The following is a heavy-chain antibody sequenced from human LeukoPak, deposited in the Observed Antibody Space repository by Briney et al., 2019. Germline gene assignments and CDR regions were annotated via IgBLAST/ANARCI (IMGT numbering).Heavy chain of an antibody. V-gene: IGHV1-18*01. J-gene: IGHJ4*02. CDR2: ISAYNGNT. D-gene: IGHD1/OR15-1a*01. CDR3: AKTRVGPLPPYALTY. Sequence: ASVKVSCKASGYTFTSYGISWVRQAPGQGLEWMGWISAYNGNTNYAQKLQGRVTMTTDTSTSTAYMELRSLRSDDTAVYYCAKTRVGPLPPYALTYWGQGTLVTVSS. CDR1: GYTFTSYG.